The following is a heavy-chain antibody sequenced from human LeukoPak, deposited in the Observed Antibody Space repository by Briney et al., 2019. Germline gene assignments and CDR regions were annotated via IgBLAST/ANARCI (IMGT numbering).Heavy chain of an antibody. CDR3: ARDFPRDYADYGRVDY. CDR2: IYYSGST. V-gene: IGHV4-39*07. D-gene: IGHD4-17*01. CDR1: GGSISSSSYY. J-gene: IGHJ4*02. Sequence: SETLSLTCTVSGGSISSSSYYWGWIRQPPGKGLEWIGSIYYSGSTYYNPSLKSRVTISVDTSKNQFSLKLSSVTAADTAVYYCARDFPRDYADYGRVDYWGQGTLITVSS.